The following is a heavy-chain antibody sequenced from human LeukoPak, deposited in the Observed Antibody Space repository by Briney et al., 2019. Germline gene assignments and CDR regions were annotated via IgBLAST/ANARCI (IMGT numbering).Heavy chain of an antibody. CDR1: GFTFNSYS. Sequence: PGGALRLSCAASGFTFNSYSMNWVRQAPGKGLEWVSYISSSSSAIYYADSVKGRFTISRDNAKNSLYMEMNSLRDEDTAVYYCAKDYQTGQHDMFDYWGQGTLVTVSS. V-gene: IGHV3-48*02. CDR3: AKDYQTGQHDMFDY. CDR2: ISSSSSAI. D-gene: IGHD3-9*01. J-gene: IGHJ4*02.